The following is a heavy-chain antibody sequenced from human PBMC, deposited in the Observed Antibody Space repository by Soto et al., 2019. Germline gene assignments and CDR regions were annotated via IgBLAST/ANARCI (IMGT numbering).Heavy chain of an antibody. CDR2: ISGSADIT. Sequence: VQLLESGGTSVRPGGSLRLSCAASGFTFSKFAMSWVGQAPGKGLEWVSTISGSADITFNADCVKGRFTTSRDNSKNTLFVQMDSLRVEDTAVYYCAKDIAAGQGYRIFDSWGQGTLVTVSS. CDR3: AKDIAAGQGYRIFDS. V-gene: IGHV3-23*01. D-gene: IGHD5-18*01. J-gene: IGHJ4*02. CDR1: GFTFSKFA.